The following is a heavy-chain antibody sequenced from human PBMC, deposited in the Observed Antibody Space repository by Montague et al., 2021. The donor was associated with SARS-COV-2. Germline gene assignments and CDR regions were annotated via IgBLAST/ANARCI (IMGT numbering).Heavy chain of an antibody. CDR1: GFTFSSYA. J-gene: IGHJ4*02. CDR3: AKGGVWERRGLTTFDY. V-gene: IGHV3-23*01. D-gene: IGHD1-26*01. Sequence: SLRLSCAASGFTFSSYATSRVRQAPGKGLEWVSTITGSGGSTYYADSVKGRFTISRDNSKNTLYLQMNSLRAEDTAVYYCAKGGVWERRGLTTFDYWGQGTLVTVSS. CDR2: ITGSGGST.